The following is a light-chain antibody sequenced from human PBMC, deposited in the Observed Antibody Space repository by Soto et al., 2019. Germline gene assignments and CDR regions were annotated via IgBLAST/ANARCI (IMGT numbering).Light chain of an antibody. Sequence: EIVLTQSPATLSSFPVDRVTLSVRASQALNTRLAWYQHKPGQAPRLLIYLTSNRAAGVPSRFSAWGSETDFTLTISDVQPEDFAVYYCHQRQSWPRTFGQGTKVDIK. J-gene: IGKJ1*01. V-gene: IGKV3-11*01. CDR1: QALNTR. CDR3: HQRQSWPRT. CDR2: LTS.